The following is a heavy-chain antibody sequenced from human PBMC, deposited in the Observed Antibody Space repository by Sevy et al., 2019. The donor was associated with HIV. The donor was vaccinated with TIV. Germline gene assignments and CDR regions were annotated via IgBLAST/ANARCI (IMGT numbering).Heavy chain of an antibody. J-gene: IGHJ4*02. CDR1: SGSISSSDSY. V-gene: IGHV4-30-4*01. Sequence: SETLSLTCSVSSGSISSSDSYWSWMRQPPGKGLEWIGYIHYSGGTYYNPFLKSRVAMSVDTSERQFSLRLSFMTAADTAVYYCANKRGYSHGPLDYWGQGALVTVSS. CDR2: IHYSGGT. CDR3: ANKRGYSHGPLDY. D-gene: IGHD2-2*03.